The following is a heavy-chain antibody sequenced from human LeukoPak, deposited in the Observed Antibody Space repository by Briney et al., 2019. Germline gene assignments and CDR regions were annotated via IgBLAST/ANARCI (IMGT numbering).Heavy chain of an antibody. CDR2: ISAYNGNT. CDR1: GYTFTSYG. CDR3: ATGVDTAMVDYYYYYCMDV. V-gene: IGHV1-18*01. Sequence: GASVKVSCKASGYTFTSYGISWVRQAPGQGLEWMGWISAYNGNTNYAQKLQGRVTMTTDTSTSTAYMELRSLRSDDTAVYYCATGVDTAMVDYYYYYCMDVWGQGTTVTVSS. D-gene: IGHD5-18*01. J-gene: IGHJ6*02.